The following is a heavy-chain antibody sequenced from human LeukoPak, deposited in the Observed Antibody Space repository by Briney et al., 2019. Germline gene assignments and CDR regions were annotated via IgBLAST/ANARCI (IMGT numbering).Heavy chain of an antibody. Sequence: ASVKVSCKASGYTFTSYGNSWVRQAPGQGLEWMGWISAYSNNTNYAPKLEGRVTMTTDTSTSTAYMELRSLRSDDTAVYYCARGDFDWGHYAFDYWGQGTLVTVSS. CDR3: ARGDFDWGHYAFDY. J-gene: IGHJ4*02. CDR1: GYTFTSYG. CDR2: ISAYSNNT. V-gene: IGHV1-18*01. D-gene: IGHD3-9*01.